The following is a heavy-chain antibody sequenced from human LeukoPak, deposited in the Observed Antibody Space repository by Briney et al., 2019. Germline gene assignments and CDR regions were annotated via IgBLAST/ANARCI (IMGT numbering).Heavy chain of an antibody. CDR3: AKDRRSLVGPTNFDY. D-gene: IGHD1-26*01. V-gene: IGHV3-23*01. Sequence: GGSLRLSCAASGFSFDNYAMSWVRQAPGKGLEWVSAIGGSTGRTYYADSVKGRFTVSRDNSKNTLYLQMTSLRAEDTAIYYCAKDRRSLVGPTNFDYWGQGTPVTVSS. CDR1: GFSFDNYA. J-gene: IGHJ4*02. CDR2: IGGSTGRT.